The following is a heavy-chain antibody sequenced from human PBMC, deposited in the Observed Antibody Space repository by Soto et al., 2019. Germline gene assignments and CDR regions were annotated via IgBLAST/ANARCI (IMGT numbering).Heavy chain of an antibody. V-gene: IGHV4-39*01. J-gene: IGHJ4*02. CDR1: GGSISSSSYY. Sequence: SETLSLTCTVSGGSISSSSYYWGWIRQPPGKGLEWIGSIYYSGSTYYNPSLKSRVTISVDTSKNQFSLKLSSVTAADTAVYYCAGTARDYGDYNGKYYFDYWGQGTLVTVSS. CDR2: IYYSGST. D-gene: IGHD4-17*01. CDR3: AGTARDYGDYNGKYYFDY.